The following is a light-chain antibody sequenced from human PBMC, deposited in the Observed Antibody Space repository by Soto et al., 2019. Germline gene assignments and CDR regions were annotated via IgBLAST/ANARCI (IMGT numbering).Light chain of an antibody. CDR3: QQRSNWPPIT. Sequence: EIVLTQSPGTLSLSPGEGATLSCRASQSVSSSYLAWYQQKPGQAPRLLIFGASIRVTGIPARFSGSGSGTDFTLTISSLEPEDFAVYYCQQRSNWPPITFGQGTRLEIK. CDR2: GAS. V-gene: IGKV3D-20*02. CDR1: QSVSSSY. J-gene: IGKJ5*01.